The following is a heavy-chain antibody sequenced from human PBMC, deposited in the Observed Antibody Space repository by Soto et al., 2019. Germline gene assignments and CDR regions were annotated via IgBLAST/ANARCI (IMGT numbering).Heavy chain of an antibody. Sequence: SETLSPTCTVSGGSISSYYWSWIRQPPGKGLEWIGYIYYSGSTNYNPSLKSRVTISVDTSKNQFSLKLSPVTAADTAVYYCARDRGCSSSPMDVWGQGTTVTVSS. D-gene: IGHD6-19*01. J-gene: IGHJ6*02. CDR3: ARDRGCSSSPMDV. V-gene: IGHV4-59*01. CDR1: GGSISSYY. CDR2: IYYSGST.